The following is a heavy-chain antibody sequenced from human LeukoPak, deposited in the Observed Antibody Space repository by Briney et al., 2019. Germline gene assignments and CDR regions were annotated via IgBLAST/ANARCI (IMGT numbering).Heavy chain of an antibody. J-gene: IGHJ4*02. CDR3: AREFSDSSGYYPL. CDR2: IYYSGST. Sequence: SETLSLTCTVSGGSISSYYWSWIRQPPGKGLEWIGYIYYSGSTNYNPSHKSRVTISVDTSKNQFSLKLSSVTAADTAVYYCAREFSDSSGYYPLWGQGTLVTVSS. D-gene: IGHD3-22*01. V-gene: IGHV4-59*01. CDR1: GGSISSYY.